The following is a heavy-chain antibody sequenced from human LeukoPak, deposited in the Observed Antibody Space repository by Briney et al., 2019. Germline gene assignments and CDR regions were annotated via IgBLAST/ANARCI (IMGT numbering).Heavy chain of an antibody. Sequence: GRSPRLSCAASGFTFSSYAMSWVRQAPGKGLEWVSGISGSGGSTYYADSVKGRFTISRDNSKNTLYVQMNSLRAEDTAIYYCAKGGRLRYFDDRIGYYGMDVRGQGTTVTVSS. CDR3: AKGGRLRYFDDRIGYYGMDV. CDR2: ISGSGGST. J-gene: IGHJ6*02. V-gene: IGHV3-23*01. CDR1: GFTFSSYA. D-gene: IGHD3-9*01.